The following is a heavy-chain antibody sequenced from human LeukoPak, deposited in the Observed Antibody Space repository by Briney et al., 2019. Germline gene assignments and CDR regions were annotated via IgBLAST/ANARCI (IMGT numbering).Heavy chain of an antibody. Sequence: ASVKVSCKASGYTFTTYYIHWVRQAPGLGLEWVGIINPSGGDTKYAQKFQGRVTLIRDTSTSTVSMELSSLRSEDTAVYYCARGSFAGTGGYYASNPFFDYWGQGTLVTVSS. CDR2: INPSGGDT. D-gene: IGHD3-22*01. CDR3: ARGSFAGTGGYYASNPFFDY. J-gene: IGHJ4*02. CDR1: GYTFTTYY. V-gene: IGHV1-46*01.